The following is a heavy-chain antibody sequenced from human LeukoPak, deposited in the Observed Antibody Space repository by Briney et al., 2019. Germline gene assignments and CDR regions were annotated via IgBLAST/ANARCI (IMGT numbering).Heavy chain of an antibody. J-gene: IGHJ6*02. Sequence: PGGSLRLSCVASGITFSNYAVSWIRQPPGKGLEWIGEINHSGSTNYNPSLKSRVTISVDTSKNQFSLKLSSVTAADTAVYYCARLATWLLYRYYYYGMDVWGQGTTVTVSS. D-gene: IGHD3-3*01. CDR1: GITFSNYA. CDR2: INHSGST. CDR3: ARLATWLLYRYYYYGMDV. V-gene: IGHV4-34*01.